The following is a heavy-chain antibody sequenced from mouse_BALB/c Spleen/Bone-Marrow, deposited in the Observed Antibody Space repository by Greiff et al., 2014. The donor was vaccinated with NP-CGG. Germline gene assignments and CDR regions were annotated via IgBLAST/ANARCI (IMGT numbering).Heavy chain of an antibody. J-gene: IGHJ3*01. CDR3: ANGDWFAY. V-gene: IGHV1-80*01. CDR2: IYPGDGGT. Sequence: QVQLQQSGAELVRPGSSVKFSCKASGYVFSSSWMNWVKQRPGQGLEWIGQIYPGDGGTNYNGKFKGKATLTADKSSSTAYMQLSSLTAEDSAVYFCANGDWFAYWGQGTLVTVST. CDR1: GYVFSSSW.